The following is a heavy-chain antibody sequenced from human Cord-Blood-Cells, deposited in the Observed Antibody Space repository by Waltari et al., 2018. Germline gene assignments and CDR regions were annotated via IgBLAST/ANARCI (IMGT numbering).Heavy chain of an antibody. J-gene: IGHJ3*02. CDR3: ARDLAGGDGYNYAFDI. CDR1: GGSISSYY. CDR2: IYTSGST. Sequence: QVQLQESGPGLVKPSETLSLTCTVSGGSISSYYWSWIRQHAGKGLEWIGRIYTSGSTNYNPSLKSRVTMAVDTSKNQFSLKLSSVTAADTAVYYCARDLAGGDGYNYAFDIWGQGTMVTVSS. D-gene: IGHD5-12*01. V-gene: IGHV4-4*07.